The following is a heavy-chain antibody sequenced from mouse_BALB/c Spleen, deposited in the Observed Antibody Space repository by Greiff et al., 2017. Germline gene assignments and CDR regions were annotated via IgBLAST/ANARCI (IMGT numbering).Heavy chain of an antibody. CDR1: GYTFTSSW. D-gene: IGHD1-1*01. Sequence: QVQLKQSGSVLVRPGASVKLSCKASGYTFTSSWMHWAKQRPGQGLEWIGEIHPNSGNTNYNEKFKDKATLTVDTSSSTAYVDLSSLTSEDSAVYYCATGYYEYYAMDYWGQGTSVTVSS. J-gene: IGHJ4*01. CDR2: IHPNSGNT. V-gene: IGHV1S130*01. CDR3: ATGYYEYYAMDY.